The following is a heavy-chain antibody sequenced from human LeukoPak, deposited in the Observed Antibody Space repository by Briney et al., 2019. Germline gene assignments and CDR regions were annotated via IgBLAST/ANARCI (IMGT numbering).Heavy chain of an antibody. J-gene: IGHJ6*02. CDR1: GGSISSYY. V-gene: IGHV4-59*01. CDR2: IYYSGST. D-gene: IGHD3-9*01. Sequence: SETLSLTCTVSGGSISSYYWSWIREPPGKGLVWMGFIYYSGSTNYNPSLKSRVTISVDTSKNQFSLKLSSVTAADTAVYYCARDKADYDILTGFYYYYGMDVWGQGTTVTVSS. CDR3: ARDKADYDILTGFYYYYGMDV.